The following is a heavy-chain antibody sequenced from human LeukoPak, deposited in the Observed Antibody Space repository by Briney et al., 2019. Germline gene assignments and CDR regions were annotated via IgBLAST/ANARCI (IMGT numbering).Heavy chain of an antibody. Sequence: SVKVSCKASGYTFTSYGISWVRRAPGQGLEWMGWISAYNGNTNYAQKLQGRVTMTTDTSTSTAYMELRSLRSDDTAVYYCARDEEGEPNLDYWGQGTLVTVSS. CDR2: ISAYNGNT. D-gene: IGHD3-16*01. J-gene: IGHJ4*02. CDR1: GYTFTSYG. V-gene: IGHV1-18*01. CDR3: ARDEEGEPNLDY.